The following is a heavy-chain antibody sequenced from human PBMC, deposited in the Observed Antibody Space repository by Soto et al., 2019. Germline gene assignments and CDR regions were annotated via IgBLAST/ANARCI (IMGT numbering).Heavy chain of an antibody. J-gene: IGHJ6*02. V-gene: IGHV5-10-1*01. CDR2: IDPSDSYT. CDR1: GYSFTSYW. D-gene: IGHD6-13*01. CDR3: ARPLYRSPSPYYYYGMDV. Sequence: GESLKISCKGSGYSFTSYWISWVRQMPGKGLEWMGRIDPSDSYTNYSPSFQGHVTISADKSISTAYLQWSSLKASDTAMYYCARPLYRSPSPYYYYGMDVWGQGTTVTVSS.